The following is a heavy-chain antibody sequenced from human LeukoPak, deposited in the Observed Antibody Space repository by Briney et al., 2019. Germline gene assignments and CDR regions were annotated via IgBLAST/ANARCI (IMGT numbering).Heavy chain of an antibody. CDR2: IIPIFGTA. Sequence: ASVKVSCKASGYTFTSYGISWVRQAPGQGLEWMGGIIPIFGTANYAQKFQGRVTITTDESTSTAYMELSSLRSEDTAVYYCASFPRRYSYGYDYWGQGTLVTVSS. J-gene: IGHJ4*02. V-gene: IGHV1-69*05. CDR3: ASFPRRYSYGYDY. CDR1: GYTFTSYG. D-gene: IGHD5-18*01.